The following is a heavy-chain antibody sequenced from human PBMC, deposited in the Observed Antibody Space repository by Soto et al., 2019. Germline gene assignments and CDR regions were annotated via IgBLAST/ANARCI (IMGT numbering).Heavy chain of an antibody. V-gene: IGHV1-46*01. Sequence: GAAVKVSFKASGYTFTSYYMHWVRQAPGQGLDCMGIINPSDGSTSYAQKFQGRVTMTRDTTTSTVYMELSSLRSEDTAVYCCARVTWYNWIRGRSFDPSGQGILVTV. J-gene: IGHJ5*02. CDR3: ARVTWYNWIRGRSFDP. D-gene: IGHD1-20*01. CDR1: GYTFTSYY. CDR2: INPSDGST.